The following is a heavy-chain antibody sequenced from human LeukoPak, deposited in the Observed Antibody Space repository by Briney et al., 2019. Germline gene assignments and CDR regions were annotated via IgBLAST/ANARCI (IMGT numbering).Heavy chain of an antibody. D-gene: IGHD3-10*01. CDR2: IIPALRTA. J-gene: IGHJ2*01. CDR3: ARERLPRGGDYWYFDI. CDR1: GGTFNTNG. Sequence: SVKASCKASGGTFNTNGITWVRQAPGAGLEWLGGIIPALRTANFAPKFQGRVTMTTDESTTTVYMELTSLRSEDTAMYFCARERLPRGGDYWYFDIWGRGTLVTVSS. V-gene: IGHV1-69*05.